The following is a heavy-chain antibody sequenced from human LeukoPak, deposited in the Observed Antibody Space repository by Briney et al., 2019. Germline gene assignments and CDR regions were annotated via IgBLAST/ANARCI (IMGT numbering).Heavy chain of an antibody. CDR1: GGSFSGYY. J-gene: IGHJ4*02. Sequence: SETLSLTCAAYGGSFSGYYWSWIRQPPGKGLEWIGEINHSGSTNYNPSLKSRVTISVDTSKNQFSLKLSSVTAADTAVYYCARGRYCSGGSCFEDYYFDYWGQGTLVTVSS. CDR3: ARGRYCSGGSCFEDYYFDY. CDR2: INHSGST. D-gene: IGHD2-15*01. V-gene: IGHV4-34*01.